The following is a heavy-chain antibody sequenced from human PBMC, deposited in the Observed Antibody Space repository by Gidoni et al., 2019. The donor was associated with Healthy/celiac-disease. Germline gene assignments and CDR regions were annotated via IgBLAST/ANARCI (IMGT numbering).Heavy chain of an antibody. CDR1: GGSISSSSYY. CDR2: IYYSGST. J-gene: IGHJ6*02. V-gene: IGHV4-39*01. D-gene: IGHD5-12*01. CDR3: ARAGDSGYLLPRPSYGMDV. Sequence: CTVPGGSISSSSYYWGWIRQPPGKGLEWIGSIYYSGSTYYNPSLKSRVTISVDTSKNQFSLKLSSVTAADTAVYYCARAGDSGYLLPRPSYGMDVWGQGTTVTVSS.